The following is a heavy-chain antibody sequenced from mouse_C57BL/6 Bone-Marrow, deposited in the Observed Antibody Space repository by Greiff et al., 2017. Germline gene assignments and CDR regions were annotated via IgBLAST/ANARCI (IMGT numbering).Heavy chain of an antibody. CDR2: INPNNGGT. Sequence: EVQLQQSGPELVKPGASVKISCKASGYTFTDYYMNWVKQSHGKSLEWIGDINPNNGGTSYNQKFKGKATLTVDKSSSTAYMELRSLTSEDSAVYYCATNYGSSYRFAYWGQGTLVTVSA. D-gene: IGHD1-1*01. CDR3: ATNYGSSYRFAY. J-gene: IGHJ3*01. V-gene: IGHV1-26*01. CDR1: GYTFTDYY.